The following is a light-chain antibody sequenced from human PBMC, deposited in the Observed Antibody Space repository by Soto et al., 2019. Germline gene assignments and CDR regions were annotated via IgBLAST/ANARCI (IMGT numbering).Light chain of an antibody. CDR2: KAS. CDR3: QQYNSYFT. J-gene: IGKJ3*01. Sequence: DIQMTQSPSTLSASVGARVIITSRASQSISSWLAWYQQKPGKAPKLLIYKASNLGNGVPSRFSGSGSGTEYALTISSLQADYFATYYCQQYNSYFTFGPGTKVDIK. V-gene: IGKV1-5*03. CDR1: QSISSW.